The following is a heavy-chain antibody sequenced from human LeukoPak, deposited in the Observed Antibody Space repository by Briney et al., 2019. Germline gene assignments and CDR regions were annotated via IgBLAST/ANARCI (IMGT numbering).Heavy chain of an antibody. D-gene: IGHD3-10*01. J-gene: IGHJ4*02. CDR2: MSGSGSTS. Sequence: GGSLRLSCAASGFSFRNYAMSWVRQAPGKGLEWVSAMSGSGSTSYYADSVKGRFTVSRDNSWNTLFLQMNSLRADDTAVYYCATGSPSAGSGFENWGQGTLVTVSS. CDR1: GFSFRNYA. V-gene: IGHV3-23*01. CDR3: ATGSPSAGSGFEN.